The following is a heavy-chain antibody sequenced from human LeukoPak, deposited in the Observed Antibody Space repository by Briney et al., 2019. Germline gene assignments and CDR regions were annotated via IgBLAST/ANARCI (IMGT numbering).Heavy chain of an antibody. V-gene: IGHV1-69*05. CDR1: GGTFISYA. J-gene: IGHJ3*02. D-gene: IGHD2-21*02. CDR3: ARFRVTEAFDI. CDR2: IIPIFGTA. Sequence: ASVKVSCKASGGTFISYAISWVRQAPGQGLEWMGRIIPIFGTANYAQKFQGRVTITTDESTSTAYMELSSLRSEDTAVNYCARFRVTEAFDIWGQGTMVTVSS.